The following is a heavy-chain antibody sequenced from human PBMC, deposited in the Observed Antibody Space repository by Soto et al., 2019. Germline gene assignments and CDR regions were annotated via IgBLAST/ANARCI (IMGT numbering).Heavy chain of an antibody. CDR1: GYSFTSYW. D-gene: IGHD2-2*01. J-gene: IGHJ4*01. V-gene: IGHV5-51*01. CDR3: ARHLVGSTRGNFDY. Sequence: GESLKISCKSSGYSFTSYWIGWVRQMPGKGMEWMGNIYPYDSDTRYSPSFQGQVTISADTSITTAYLQWSGLRASDTAMYFCARHLVGSTRGNFDYWGQGTLVTAPQ. CDR2: IYPYDSDT.